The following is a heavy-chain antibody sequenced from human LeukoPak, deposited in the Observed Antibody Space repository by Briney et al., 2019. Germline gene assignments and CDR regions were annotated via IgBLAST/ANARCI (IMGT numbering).Heavy chain of an antibody. CDR1: GFTFSSYT. V-gene: IGHV3-21*01. Sequence: PGGSLRLSCAASGFTFSSYTMNWVRQAQGQGMEWVSSISSSSTYIYYAYSVKGRFTISRDNAKNSLYLQMNSLRAEDTAVYYCARTTVTSYFYYYMDVWGKGTTVTVSS. D-gene: IGHD4-17*01. J-gene: IGHJ6*03. CDR2: ISSSSTYI. CDR3: ARTTVTSYFYYYMDV.